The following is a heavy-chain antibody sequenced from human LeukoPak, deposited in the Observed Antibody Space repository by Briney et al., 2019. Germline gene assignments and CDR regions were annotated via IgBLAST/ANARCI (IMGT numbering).Heavy chain of an antibody. CDR1: GGTFSSSA. CDR2: IIPIFGTA. V-gene: IGHV1-69*05. D-gene: IGHD3-22*01. CDR3: ARNRNYYDSSGYRGGWFDP. Sequence: ASVKVSCKASGGTFSSSAISWVRQAPGQGLEWMGGIIPIFGTANYAQKFQGRVTITTDESTSTAYMELSSLRSEDTAVYYCARNRNYYDSSGYRGGWFDPWGQGTLVTVSS. J-gene: IGHJ5*02.